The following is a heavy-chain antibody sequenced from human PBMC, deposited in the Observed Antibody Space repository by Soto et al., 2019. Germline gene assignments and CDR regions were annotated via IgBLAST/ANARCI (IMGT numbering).Heavy chain of an antibody. D-gene: IGHD2-21*02. V-gene: IGHV1-2*02. CDR1: GYTFTGYY. Sequence: ASVKVSCKASGYTFTGYYMHWVRQAPGQGLEWMGWINPNSGGTNYAQKFQGRVTMTRDTSISTAYMELSRLRSDDTAVHYCARGYCGGDCSSFAGWFDPWGQGTLVTVSS. CDR2: INPNSGGT. J-gene: IGHJ5*02. CDR3: ARGYCGGDCSSFAGWFDP.